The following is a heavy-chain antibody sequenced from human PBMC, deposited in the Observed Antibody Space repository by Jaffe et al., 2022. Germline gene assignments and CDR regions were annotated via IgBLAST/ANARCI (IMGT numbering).Heavy chain of an antibody. CDR2: IRSKAYGGTT. J-gene: IGHJ3*02. D-gene: IGHD5-12*01. CDR3: TSPRAPYSGYDSGAFDI. CDR1: GFTFGDYA. Sequence: EVQLVESGGGLVQPGRSLRLSCTASGFTFGDYAMSWVRQAPGKGLEWVGFIRSKAYGGTTEYAASVKGRFTISRDDSKSIAYLQMNSLKTEDTAVYYCTSPRAPYSGYDSGAFDIWGQGTMVTVSS. V-gene: IGHV3-49*04.